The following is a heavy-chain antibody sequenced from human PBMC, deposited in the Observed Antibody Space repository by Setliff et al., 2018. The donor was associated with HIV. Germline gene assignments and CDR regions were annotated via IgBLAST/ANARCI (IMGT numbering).Heavy chain of an antibody. CDR3: AVGGEDWGFFDY. Sequence: SETLSLTCTVSGGSISSGGYYWSWIRQQPGKGLEWIGYIYYSGSTYYNPSLKSRVTISVDTSKNQFSLKLSSVTAADTAVYYCAVGGEDWGFFDYWGQGTLVTVSS. D-gene: IGHD7-27*01. CDR2: IYYSGST. V-gene: IGHV4-31*03. CDR1: GGSISSGGYY. J-gene: IGHJ4*02.